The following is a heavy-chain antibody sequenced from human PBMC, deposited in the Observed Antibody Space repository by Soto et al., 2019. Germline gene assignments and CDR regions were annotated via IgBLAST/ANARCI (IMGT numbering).Heavy chain of an antibody. CDR3: AKGWVEIATLTAVFDY. CDR2: IFPLFGTS. V-gene: IGHV1-69*01. D-gene: IGHD1-26*01. J-gene: IGHJ4*02. CDR1: GVTFNSYA. Sequence: QVQLVQSGAEVKKPGSSVKVSCKTSGVTFNSYAISWVRQAPGHGLEWMGGIFPLFGTSNYAQKLQGRLTITADESTSTAYMELSSLKSEDTAVYYCAKGWVEIATLTAVFDYWGQGTLVTVSS.